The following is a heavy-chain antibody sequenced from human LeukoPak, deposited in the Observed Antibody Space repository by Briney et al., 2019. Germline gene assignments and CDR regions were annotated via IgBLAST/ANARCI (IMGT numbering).Heavy chain of an antibody. D-gene: IGHD1-1*01. CDR1: GYTLTELF. J-gene: IGHJ6*02. CDR3: ATETLAPGGYYYYGMDV. Sequence: ASVKVSCKVSGYTLTELFMHWVRQAPGKGLEWMGGFDPEDGETIYAQKFQGRVTMTEDTSTDTAHMELSSLRSEDTAVYYCATETLAPGGYYYYGMDVWGQGTTVTVSS. CDR2: FDPEDGET. V-gene: IGHV1-24*01.